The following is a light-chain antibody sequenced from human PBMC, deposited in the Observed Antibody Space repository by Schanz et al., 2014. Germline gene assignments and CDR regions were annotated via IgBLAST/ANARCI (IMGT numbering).Light chain of an antibody. Sequence: SALTQPASVSGSPGQSITISCTGTSSDVGGYNYVSWYQQHPDKAPKLMIYDVSNRPSGVSNRFSGSKSGNTASLTISGLQAEDEADYYCSSYTSSSTPYWVFGGGTKLTVL. CDR2: DVS. J-gene: IGLJ3*02. V-gene: IGLV2-14*01. CDR3: SSYTSSSTPYWV. CDR1: SSDVGGYNY.